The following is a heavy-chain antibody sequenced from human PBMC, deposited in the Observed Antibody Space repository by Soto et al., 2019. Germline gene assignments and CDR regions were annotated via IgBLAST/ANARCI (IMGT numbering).Heavy chain of an antibody. CDR2: ISSYNGNT. J-gene: IGHJ2*01. CDR1: GHTFTNYS. CDR3: ARFDDLSYWYFDL. Sequence: QVQLVQSGAEVKKPGASVKVSCKASGHTFTNYSISWVRQAPGQGLEWMGWISSYNGNTNYAQKVQGRVTMTTDTFTSTAYMELRSLRSDDTAVYYCARFDDLSYWYFDLWGRGTLVTVSS. V-gene: IGHV1-18*01.